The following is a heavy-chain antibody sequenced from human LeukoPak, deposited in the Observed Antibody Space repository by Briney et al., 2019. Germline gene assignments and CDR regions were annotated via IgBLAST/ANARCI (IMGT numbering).Heavy chain of an antibody. J-gene: IGHJ4*02. V-gene: IGHV3-23*01. CDR2: SSSSGFTT. Sequence: GSLRLSCAASGLTFSGCAMSWVRQAPGQGLAWISTSSSSGFTTNYAVSVKGGFTVSRDNSTNTMYLQMNSLRAEDTAVYYCAGDHKYKSSENRIPLFDSWGQGTLVTVSS. CDR1: GLTFSGCA. D-gene: IGHD3-22*01. CDR3: AGDHKYKSSENRIPLFDS.